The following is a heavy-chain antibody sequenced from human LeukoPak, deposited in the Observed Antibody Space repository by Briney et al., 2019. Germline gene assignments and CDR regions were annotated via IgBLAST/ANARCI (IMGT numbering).Heavy chain of an antibody. D-gene: IGHD2-2*01. CDR2: ITNDESMT. CDR3: ARGYCGSTSCYYYFDY. J-gene: IGHJ4*01. CDR1: GFTFSSYW. V-gene: IGHV3-74*01. Sequence: GVLRLSCAASGFTFSSYWLHWVRQAPGKGLVWVSHITNDESMTSYADSVKGRFTISRDNAKNTLYLQMNSLRAEDTAVYYCARGYCGSTSCYYYFDYWGHGTLVSVSS.